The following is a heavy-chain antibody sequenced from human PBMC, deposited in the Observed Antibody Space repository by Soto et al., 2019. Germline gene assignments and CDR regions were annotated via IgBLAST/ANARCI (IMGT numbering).Heavy chain of an antibody. D-gene: IGHD6-13*01. CDR3: EREGGSSWQRGWFDP. J-gene: IGHJ5*02. CDR1: GGSISSSNW. CDR2: IYHSGST. V-gene: IGHV4-4*02. Sequence: QVQLQESGPGLVKPSGTLSLTCAVSGGSISSSNWWSWVRQPPGKGLEWIGEIYHSGSTNYNPSLKSRVTISVDKSKNRVSLKLSSVTAADTAVYYCEREGGSSWQRGWFDPWGQGNLVTVSS.